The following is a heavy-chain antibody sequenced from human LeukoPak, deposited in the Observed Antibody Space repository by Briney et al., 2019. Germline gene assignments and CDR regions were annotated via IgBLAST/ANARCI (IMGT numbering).Heavy chain of an antibody. CDR3: ARVEVFVVVPAAIHYYYMDV. CDR1: GGSISSGDYY. D-gene: IGHD2-2*02. J-gene: IGHJ6*03. Sequence: NPSQTLSLTCTVSGGSISSGDYYWSWIRQPPGKGLEWIGYIYYSGSTYYNPSLKSRVTISVDTPKNQFSLKLSSVTAADTAVYYCARVEVFVVVPAAIHYYYMDVWGKGTTVTVSS. CDR2: IYYSGST. V-gene: IGHV4-30-4*08.